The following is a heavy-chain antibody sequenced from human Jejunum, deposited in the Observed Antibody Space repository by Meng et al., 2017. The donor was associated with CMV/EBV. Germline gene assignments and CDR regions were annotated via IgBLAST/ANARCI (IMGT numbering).Heavy chain of an antibody. V-gene: IGHV1-18*01. J-gene: IGHJ4*02. D-gene: IGHD3-22*01. CDR3: ARRNHYDSSGYYRYYFDY. CDR1: TRFG. CDR2: ISVYTGNT. Sequence: TRFGISWVRQAPGQGLEWMGWISVYTGNTTYAQKLQGRVTMTTDTSTSTAYMELRSLRSDDTAVYYCARRNHYDSSGYYRYYFDYWGQGTRVTVSS.